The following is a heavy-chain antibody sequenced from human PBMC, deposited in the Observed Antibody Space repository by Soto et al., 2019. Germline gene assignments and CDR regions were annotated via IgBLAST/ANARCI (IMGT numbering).Heavy chain of an antibody. CDR3: ARAAVSSYYYCGMDV. CDR1: GFTFSSYG. Sequence: QVQLVESGGGVVQPGRSLRLSCAASGFTFSSYGMHWVRQAPGKGLEWVAVIWYDGSNKYYADSVKGRFTISRDNSKNTLYLQMNSLRAEDTAVYYCARAAVSSYYYCGMDVWGQGTTVTVSS. CDR2: IWYDGSNK. J-gene: IGHJ6*02. V-gene: IGHV3-33*01. D-gene: IGHD6-6*01.